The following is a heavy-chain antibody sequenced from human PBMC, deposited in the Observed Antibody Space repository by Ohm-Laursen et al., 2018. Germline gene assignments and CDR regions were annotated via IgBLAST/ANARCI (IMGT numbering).Heavy chain of an antibody. CDR3: ARATVTTRDYRAADAFDI. Sequence: PSQTLSLTCTVSGASIEDYYWTWIRQAPGKTLEWIASINYRGNTNYNPSLKSRVTMSAHTSTNQFSLKLTSVAAADTAVYYCARATVTTRDYRAADAFDIWGQGTMVTVSS. J-gene: IGHJ3*02. CDR1: GASIEDYY. D-gene: IGHD4-17*01. V-gene: IGHV4-59*01. CDR2: INYRGNT.